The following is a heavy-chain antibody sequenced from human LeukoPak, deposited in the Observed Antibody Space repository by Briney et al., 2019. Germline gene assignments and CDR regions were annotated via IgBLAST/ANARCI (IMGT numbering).Heavy chain of an antibody. CDR3: ARGDIASYYYSLEV. Sequence: GGSLRLSCAASGFTFSSYSMNWVRQAPGKGLEWVSSISTSSSYIYYADSVKGRFTISRDNAKNSLFLQMSSLRAEDTAVYYCARGDIASYYYSLEVWGTGTTVIISS. CDR1: GFTFSSYS. CDR2: ISTSSSYI. D-gene: IGHD5-12*01. V-gene: IGHV3-21*04. J-gene: IGHJ6*03.